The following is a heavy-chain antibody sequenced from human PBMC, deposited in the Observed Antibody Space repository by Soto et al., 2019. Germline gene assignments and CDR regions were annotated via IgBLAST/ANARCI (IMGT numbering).Heavy chain of an antibody. V-gene: IGHV3-7*01. CDR3: ARDRGFSCVSL. CDR2: TVPDGSER. J-gene: IGHJ4*01. D-gene: IGHD2-2*01. Sequence: QAPGKGLEWVASTVPDGSERYYVDSVKGRFTISRDNPKTSLYLQMNSLRVDDTAIYYCARDRGFSCVSLWGQGSLVTVSS.